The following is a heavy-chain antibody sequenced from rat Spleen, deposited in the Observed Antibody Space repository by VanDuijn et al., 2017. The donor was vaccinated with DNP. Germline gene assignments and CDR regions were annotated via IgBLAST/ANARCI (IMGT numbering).Heavy chain of an antibody. Sequence: EVQLVESGGGLVQPGRSLKLSCAASGFSFSYYYMAWVRQAPTKGLERVEYIGSDGYAPYYGDSVKGRFAFTKDNAKSTLYRQMNSLRSEDMATYYCIRWNSGHFDYWGQGVMVTVSS. D-gene: IGHD4-3*01. CDR3: IRWNSGHFDY. CDR1: GFSFSYYY. CDR2: IGSDGYAP. V-gene: IGHV5-22*01. J-gene: IGHJ2*01.